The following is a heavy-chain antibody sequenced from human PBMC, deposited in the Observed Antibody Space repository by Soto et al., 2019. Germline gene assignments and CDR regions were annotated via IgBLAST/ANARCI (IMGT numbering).Heavy chain of an antibody. J-gene: IGHJ4*02. CDR1: GFTFSSYG. D-gene: IGHD3-9*01. V-gene: IGHV3-30*18. Sequence: PGGSLRLSCVGSGFTFSSYGMHWVRQAPGKGLECVAVISDTGSSHYYAASVEGRFTISRENSKNTLSLHMDRLRVEDTAVYYRAKHRGGDAPHNTYYFEADYWGQGTRVTVSS. CDR2: ISDTGSSH. CDR3: AKHRGGDAPHNTYYFEADY.